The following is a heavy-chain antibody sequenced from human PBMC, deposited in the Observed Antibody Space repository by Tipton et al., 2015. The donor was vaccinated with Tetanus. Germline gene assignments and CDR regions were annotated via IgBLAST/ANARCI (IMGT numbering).Heavy chain of an antibody. CDR1: GGSISSTNW. D-gene: IGHD1-26*01. CDR2: IYHSGNT. Sequence: TLSLTCAVSGGSISSTNWWSWVRQPPGKGLEWIGEIYHSGNTSYNPSLKSRVSISVDTSMNSFSLNLSSVTAADTAVYYCARDGSGFGGSYDYWGQGTLVTVSS. CDR3: ARDGSGFGGSYDY. J-gene: IGHJ4*02. V-gene: IGHV4-4*02.